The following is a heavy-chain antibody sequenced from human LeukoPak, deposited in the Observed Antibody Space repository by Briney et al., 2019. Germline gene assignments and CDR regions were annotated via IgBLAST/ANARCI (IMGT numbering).Heavy chain of an antibody. V-gene: IGHV3-30*18. Sequence: GGSLRLSCAASGFTFSCYGMHWVRQAPGKGLEWVAVISYDGSNKYYADSVKGRFTISRDNSKNTLYLQMNSLRAEDTAVYYCAKDQSPIPDYWGQGTLVTVSS. CDR2: ISYDGSNK. CDR3: AKDQSPIPDY. CDR1: GFTFSCYG. J-gene: IGHJ4*02. D-gene: IGHD2-2*02.